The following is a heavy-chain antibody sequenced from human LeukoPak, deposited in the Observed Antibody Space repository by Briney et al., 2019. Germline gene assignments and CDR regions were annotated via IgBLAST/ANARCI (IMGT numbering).Heavy chain of an antibody. J-gene: IGHJ2*01. CDR1: GFTIRSYT. CDR2: ITSNGGST. Sequence: PGGSLRLSCSASGFTIRSYTMHWVRQAPGKGLEYVSVITSNGGSTYYADSVKGRFTISRDNSKNTLYLQMNSLRAEDTAVYYCAKDLGGGSGCYDLWGRGTLVTVSS. D-gene: IGHD6-19*01. V-gene: IGHV3-64*04. CDR3: AKDLGGGSGCYDL.